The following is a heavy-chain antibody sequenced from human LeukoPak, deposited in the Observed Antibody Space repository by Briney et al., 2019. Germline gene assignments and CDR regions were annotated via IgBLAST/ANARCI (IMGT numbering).Heavy chain of an antibody. CDR2: IYTSGST. J-gene: IGHJ3*02. D-gene: IGHD3-3*02. CDR1: GGSISSGSYY. Sequence: SETLSLTCTVSGGSISSGSYYWRWIRQPAGKGLEWIGRIYTSGSTNYNPSLKSRVTISVDTSKNPFSLKLSSVTAADTAVYYCARVVLADAFDIWGQGTMVTVSS. V-gene: IGHV4-61*02. CDR3: ARVVLADAFDI.